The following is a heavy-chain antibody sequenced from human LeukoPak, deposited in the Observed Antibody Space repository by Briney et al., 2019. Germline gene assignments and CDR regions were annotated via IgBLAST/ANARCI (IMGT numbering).Heavy chain of an antibody. D-gene: IGHD2-21*02. J-gene: IGHJ4*02. CDR3: AREGQAYCGGDCSYFDY. V-gene: IGHV4-39*07. CDR2: IYYSGST. CDR1: GGSIGSYY. Sequence: SETLSLTCTVSGGSIGSYYWSWIRQPPGKGLEWIGSIYYSGSTYYNPSLKSRVTISVDTSKNQFSLKLSSVTAADTAVYYCAREGQAYCGGDCSYFDYWGQGTLVTVSS.